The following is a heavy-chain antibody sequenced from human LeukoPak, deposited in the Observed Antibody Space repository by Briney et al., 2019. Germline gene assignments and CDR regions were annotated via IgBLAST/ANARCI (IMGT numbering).Heavy chain of an antibody. Sequence: GGSLRLSCAASGFTVNSNLMSWVRQAPGKGLEGVALVSHDGTNKNHADSVKGRFTISRDNSNNTLYLQMSSLRAEDTAVYYCARGPGALDYWGQGTLVTVSS. CDR3: ARGPGALDY. V-gene: IGHV3-30*03. CDR1: GFTVNSNL. J-gene: IGHJ4*02. D-gene: IGHD2-2*01. CDR2: VSHDGTNK.